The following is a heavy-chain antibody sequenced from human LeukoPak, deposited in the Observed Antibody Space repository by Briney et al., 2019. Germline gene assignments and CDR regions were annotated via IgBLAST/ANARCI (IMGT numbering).Heavy chain of an antibody. Sequence: GGSLRLSCAASGFIFSSYSMNWVRQAPGKGLEWVSYISSSSSTIYYADSVKGRFTISRDNAKNSLYLQMNSLRAEDTAVYYCARGSSGWYGVQFDYWGQGTLVTVSS. V-gene: IGHV3-48*01. CDR1: GFIFSSYS. J-gene: IGHJ4*02. CDR3: ARGSSGWYGVQFDY. CDR2: ISSSSSTI. D-gene: IGHD6-19*01.